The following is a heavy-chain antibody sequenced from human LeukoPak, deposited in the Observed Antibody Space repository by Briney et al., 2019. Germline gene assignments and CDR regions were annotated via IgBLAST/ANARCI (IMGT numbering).Heavy chain of an antibody. J-gene: IGHJ4*02. CDR2: ISTGGNEI. V-gene: IGHV3-11*04. CDR1: GFNFRDYF. Sequence: GGSLRLSCAASGFNFRDYFMSWIRQAPGKGLEWLSYISTGGNEISYADSVKGRFTISRDNSKNTLYLQMNSLRAEDTAVYYCAKDIGSYSGYWGQGTLVTVSS. D-gene: IGHD1-26*01. CDR3: AKDIGSYSGY.